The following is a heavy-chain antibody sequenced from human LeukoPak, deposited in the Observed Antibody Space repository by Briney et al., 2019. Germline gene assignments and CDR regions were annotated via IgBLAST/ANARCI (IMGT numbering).Heavy chain of an antibody. D-gene: IGHD3-22*01. Sequence: SETLSLTCTVSGGSISSGDYYWSWIRQPPGKGLEWIGYIYYSGSTYYNPSLKSRVTISVDTSKNQFSLKLSSVTAADTAVYYCARAQKTYYYDSSGSPDWAFDIWGQGTMVTVSS. CDR1: GGSISSGDYY. CDR2: IYYSGST. J-gene: IGHJ3*02. V-gene: IGHV4-30-4*01. CDR3: ARAQKTYYYDSSGSPDWAFDI.